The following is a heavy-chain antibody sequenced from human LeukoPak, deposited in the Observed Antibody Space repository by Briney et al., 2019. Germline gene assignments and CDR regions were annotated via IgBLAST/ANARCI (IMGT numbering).Heavy chain of an antibody. CDR1: GGSISSSSYY. J-gene: IGHJ3*02. Sequence: SETLSLTCTVSGGSISSSSYYWGWIRQPPGKGLEWIGSIYYSGSTYYNPSLKSRVTISVDTSKNQLSLKLSSVTAADTAVYYCARALDIVVVITGGAFDIWGQGTMVTVSS. CDR3: ARALDIVVVITGGAFDI. V-gene: IGHV4-39*07. D-gene: IGHD3-22*01. CDR2: IYYSGST.